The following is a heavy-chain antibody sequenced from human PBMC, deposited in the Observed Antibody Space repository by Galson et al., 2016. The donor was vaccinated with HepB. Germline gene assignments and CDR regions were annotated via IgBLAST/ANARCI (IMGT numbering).Heavy chain of an antibody. Sequence: SLRLSCAASGFSFSASAMHWVRQAPGRGLDWVAVISNDGRNEYYADSVKGRFICSRDNSKNTVYLQMNSLRVEDTAVYYCARDTIDYGDYSAIDYWGQETLVTVSS. D-gene: IGHD4-17*01. J-gene: IGHJ4*02. CDR1: GFSFSASA. V-gene: IGHV3-30*04. CDR2: ISNDGRNE. CDR3: ARDTIDYGDYSAIDY.